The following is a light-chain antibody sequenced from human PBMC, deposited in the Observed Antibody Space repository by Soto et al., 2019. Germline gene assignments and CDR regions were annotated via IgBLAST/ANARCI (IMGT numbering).Light chain of an antibody. Sequence: QLVLTQSSSASASLGSSVKLTCTLSSGHSSFIIAWHQQQPGKAPRFLMELEGDGSYDKGSGVPDRFSGSSSGADRYLTISNLQFEDEADYYCETWDDNTWVFGGGTKLTVL. CDR1: SGHSSFI. V-gene: IGLV4-60*02. J-gene: IGLJ3*02. CDR2: LEGDGSY. CDR3: ETWDDNTWV.